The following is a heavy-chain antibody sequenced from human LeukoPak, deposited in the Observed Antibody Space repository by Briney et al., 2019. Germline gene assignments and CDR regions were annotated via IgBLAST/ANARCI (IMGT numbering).Heavy chain of an antibody. J-gene: IGHJ4*02. CDR2: IWYDGSNK. D-gene: IGHD3-22*01. Sequence: GGSLRLSCAASGFTFSSYGMHWVRQAPGKGLEWVTVIWYDGSNKYYADSVKGRLTISRDNSKNTLYLQMNSLRAEDTAVYYCARAGDYDTSGYYFDYWGQGTLVTVSS. CDR1: GFTFSSYG. V-gene: IGHV3-33*01. CDR3: ARAGDYDTSGYYFDY.